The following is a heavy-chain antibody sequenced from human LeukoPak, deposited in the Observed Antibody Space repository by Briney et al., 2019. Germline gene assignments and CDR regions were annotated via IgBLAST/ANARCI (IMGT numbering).Heavy chain of an antibody. CDR3: ARLAVPGTTSSDEY. CDR1: GYSISSSYY. V-gene: IGHV4-38-2*02. Sequence: SETLSLTCTVSGYSISSSYYWGWIRQPPGKGLEWIGSVYHSGITYYNPSLKSRVTISADTSKNQFSLKLSSVTAADTAVYYCARLAVPGTTSSDEYWGQGTLVTVSS. J-gene: IGHJ4*02. D-gene: IGHD1-1*01. CDR2: VYHSGIT.